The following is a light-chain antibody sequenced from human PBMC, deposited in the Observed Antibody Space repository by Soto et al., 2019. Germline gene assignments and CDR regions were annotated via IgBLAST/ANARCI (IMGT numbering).Light chain of an antibody. J-gene: IGKJ1*01. CDR2: GAS. CDR1: QSVSSN. Sequence: EIVMTQSPATLSVSPGERATLSCRASQSVSSNLAWYQQKPGQAPRLLIYGASTRATGIPARFSGSGSGTEFTLTITSLQSEDFAVYYCQQYNNWRTFGQGTKVELK. V-gene: IGKV3-15*01. CDR3: QQYNNWRT.